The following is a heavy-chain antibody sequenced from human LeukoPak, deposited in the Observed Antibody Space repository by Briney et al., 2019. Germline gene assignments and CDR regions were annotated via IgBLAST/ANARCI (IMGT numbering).Heavy chain of an antibody. CDR2: ISGSGGST. V-gene: IGHV3-23*01. CDR3: AKDRGIAFPDAFNI. J-gene: IGHJ3*02. CDR1: GFTFSSYA. Sequence: GGSLRLSCAASGFTFSSYAMSWVRQAPGKGLEWVSGISGSGGSTFYADSVKGRFTISRDNSKITLYLQMNSLRAEDTAVYCCAKDRGIAFPDAFNIWGQGTMVTVSS. D-gene: IGHD6-13*01.